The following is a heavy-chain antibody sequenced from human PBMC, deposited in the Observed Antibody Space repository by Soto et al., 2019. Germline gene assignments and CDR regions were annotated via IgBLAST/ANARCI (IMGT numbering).Heavy chain of an antibody. J-gene: IGHJ4*02. D-gene: IGHD6-6*01. CDR2: ISYDGDNK. Sequence: PGGSLRLSCAASGFTFSSYAMHWVRQAPGKGLEWVAVISYDGDNKYNADSVKGRFTISRDNSKNTLYLQMNSLRAEDTAVYYCARVPIAARLTYYFDYWGQGTLVNVSS. V-gene: IGHV3-30*04. CDR1: GFTFSSYA. CDR3: ARVPIAARLTYYFDY.